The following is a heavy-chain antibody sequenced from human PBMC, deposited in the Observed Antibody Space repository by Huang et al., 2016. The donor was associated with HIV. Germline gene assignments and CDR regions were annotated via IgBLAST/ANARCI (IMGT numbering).Heavy chain of an antibody. J-gene: IGHJ2*01. D-gene: IGHD6-13*01. CDR2: INDNGYT. CDR3: ARASWYEPRSWYFGL. Sequence: QVQLQQWGAGLLKPSETLYLTCAVSGGSVSGHYWSWIRQPPGKGLEWIAEINDNGYTNYNPSLKSRVTISVHTSRNQFSLKLNSVTAADAAVYYCARASWYEPRSWYFGLWGRGTLVTVSS. V-gene: IGHV4-34*01. CDR1: GGSVSGHY.